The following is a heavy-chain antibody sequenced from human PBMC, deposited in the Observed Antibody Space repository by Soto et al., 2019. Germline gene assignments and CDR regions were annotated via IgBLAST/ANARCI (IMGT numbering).Heavy chain of an antibody. V-gene: IGHV1-3*04. CDR2: INIGSGNT. Sequence: ASVKVSCKASGYDFSSYAMHWVRQAPGQGLEWMGWINIGSGNTEYSQNFQDRITITRDTSSSTAYMELNSLKSEDTAVYYCARSGVWEPRDDSGQGTLVTVSS. D-gene: IGHD1-26*01. CDR3: ARSGVWEPRDD. J-gene: IGHJ4*02. CDR1: GYDFSSYA.